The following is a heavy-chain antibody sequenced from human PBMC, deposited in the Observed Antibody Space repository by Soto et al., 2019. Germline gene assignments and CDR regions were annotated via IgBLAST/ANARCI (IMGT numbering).Heavy chain of an antibody. CDR3: AKYRTGNSFDY. D-gene: IGHD3-10*01. CDR2: ISGSGDST. V-gene: IGHV3-23*01. CDR1: GFTSSSYA. Sequence: GGSLRLSCVASGFTSSSYAMSWVRQAPGKGLEWVSTISGSGDSTYYADSVKGRFTISRDNSKNTLYLQMNNLRAEDTAIYFCAKYRTGNSFDYWGQGTLVTVSS. J-gene: IGHJ4*02.